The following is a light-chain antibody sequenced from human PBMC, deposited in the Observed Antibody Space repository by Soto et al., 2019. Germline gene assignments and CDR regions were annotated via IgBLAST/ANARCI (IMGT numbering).Light chain of an antibody. CDR1: QSVSNSY. V-gene: IGKV3-20*01. J-gene: IGKJ1*01. Sequence: EIVLTQSPGTLSLSPGERATLSCRASQSVSNSYLAWYQQKPGQAPRLLIYGASSRATGIPDRFSGSGSGTDFTLTISRLEPEDFAVYYYQQYGSSPLWTFGQGTKVEIK. CDR2: GAS. CDR3: QQYGSSPLWT.